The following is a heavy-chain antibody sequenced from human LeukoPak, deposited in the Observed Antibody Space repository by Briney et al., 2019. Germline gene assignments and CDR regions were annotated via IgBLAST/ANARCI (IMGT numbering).Heavy chain of an antibody. Sequence: SETLSLTCTVSGGSISSYYWSWIRQPPGKGLEWSGYIYYSGSTNYNPSLTSRVTISVDTSKNQFSLKLSSVTAADTAVYYCARVFDSGSQAYFYYMDVWGKGTTVTISS. V-gene: IGHV4-59*01. D-gene: IGHD3-10*01. J-gene: IGHJ6*03. CDR1: GGSISSYY. CDR3: ARVFDSGSQAYFYYMDV. CDR2: IYYSGST.